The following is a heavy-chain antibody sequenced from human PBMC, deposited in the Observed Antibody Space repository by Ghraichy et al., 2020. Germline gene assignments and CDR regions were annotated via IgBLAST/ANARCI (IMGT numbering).Heavy chain of an antibody. CDR2: IYTSGST. Sequence: SETLSLTCTVSGGSISSGSYYWSWIRQPAGKGLEWIGRIYTSGSTNYNPSLKSRVTISVDTSKNQFSLKLSSVTAADTAVYYCAREMATINTQYFQHWGQGTLVTVSS. J-gene: IGHJ1*01. D-gene: IGHD5-24*01. V-gene: IGHV4-61*02. CDR1: GGSISSGSYY. CDR3: AREMATINTQYFQH.